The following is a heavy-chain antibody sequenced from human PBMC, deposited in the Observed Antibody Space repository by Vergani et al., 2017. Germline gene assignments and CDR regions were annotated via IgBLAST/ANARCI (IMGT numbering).Heavy chain of an antibody. Sequence: QVQLVQSGAEVKKPGASVKVSCKASGYTFTGYYMHWVRQAPGQGLEWMGWINPNSGGTNYAQKFQGWVTMTRDTSISTAYMELSRLRSDDTAVYYCARGFTGEGYYYYMDVWGKGTTVTVSS. CDR1: GYTFTGYY. CDR2: INPNSGGT. CDR3: ARGFTGEGYYYYMDV. V-gene: IGHV1-2*04. J-gene: IGHJ6*03.